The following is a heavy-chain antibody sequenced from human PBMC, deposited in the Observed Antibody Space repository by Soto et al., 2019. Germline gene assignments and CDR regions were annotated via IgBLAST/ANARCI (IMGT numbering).Heavy chain of an antibody. J-gene: IGHJ5*02. CDR2: INHSGST. D-gene: IGHD4-4*01. V-gene: IGHV4-34*01. CDR3: ARSKRFDP. CDR1: GGSFSGYY. Sequence: SETLSLTCAVYGGSFSGYYWSWIRQPPGKGLEWIGEINHSGSTNYNPSLKSRVTISVDTSKNQFSLKLSSVTAADTAVYYCARSKRFDPWGQGTLVTVSS.